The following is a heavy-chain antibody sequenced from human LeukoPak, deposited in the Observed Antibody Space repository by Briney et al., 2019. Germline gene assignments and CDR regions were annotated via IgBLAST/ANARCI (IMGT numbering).Heavy chain of an antibody. CDR3: AKDLGYGGREFDY. CDR2: ISGSGGST. Sequence: PGGSLRLSCAASGFTFSSYAMSWVRQAPGKGLEWVSAISGSGGSTYYADSVKGRFTISRDNSKSTLYLQMNSLRAEDTAVYYCAKDLGYGGREFDYWGQGTLVTVSS. V-gene: IGHV3-23*01. D-gene: IGHD4-23*01. J-gene: IGHJ4*02. CDR1: GFTFSSYA.